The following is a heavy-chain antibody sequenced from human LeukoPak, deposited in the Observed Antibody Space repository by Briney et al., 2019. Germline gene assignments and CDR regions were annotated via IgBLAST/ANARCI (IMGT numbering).Heavy chain of an antibody. CDR3: ARDLVGATRKYFQH. J-gene: IGHJ1*01. Sequence: GASVKVSCKASGYTFTSYYMHWVRQAPGQGLEWMGIINPSGGSTNYAQKFQGRVTMTRDTSISTAYMELSRLRSDDTAVYYCARDLVGATRKYFQHWGQGTLVTVSS. V-gene: IGHV1-2*02. CDR2: INPSGGST. D-gene: IGHD1-26*01. CDR1: GYTFTSYY.